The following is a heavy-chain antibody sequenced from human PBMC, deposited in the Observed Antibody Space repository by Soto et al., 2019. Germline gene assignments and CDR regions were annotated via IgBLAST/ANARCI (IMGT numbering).Heavy chain of an antibody. D-gene: IGHD2-15*01. CDR2: ISSSSSYI. J-gene: IGHJ4*02. CDR1: GFTFSSYS. CDR3: AREQYCSGGSCYPHFEY. V-gene: IGHV3-21*01. Sequence: PGGSLRLSCGASGFTFSSYSMNWVRQAPGKGLEWVSSISSSSSYIYYADSVKGRFTISRDNAKNSLYLQMNSLRAEDTAVYYCAREQYCSGGSCYPHFEYWGQGTLVTVSS.